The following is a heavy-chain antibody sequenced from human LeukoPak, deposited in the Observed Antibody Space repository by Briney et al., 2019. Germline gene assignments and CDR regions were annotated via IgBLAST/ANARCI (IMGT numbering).Heavy chain of an antibody. V-gene: IGHV4-39*01. CDR1: GGSLSSYSFY. CDR3: ARHRYYYDSSGSNTGYYFDY. D-gene: IGHD3-22*01. J-gene: IGHJ4*02. Sequence: SETLSLTCTFSGGSLSSYSFYLGWIRQPPGKGLEWIGVIYYSGSTYYNQSLKSRVTISVDTSKNQFSLRLSSVTAADTAVYYCARHRYYYDSSGSNTGYYFDYWGQGTLVTVSS. CDR2: IYYSGST.